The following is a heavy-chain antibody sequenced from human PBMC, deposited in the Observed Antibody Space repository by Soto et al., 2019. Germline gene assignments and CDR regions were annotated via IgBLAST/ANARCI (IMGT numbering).Heavy chain of an antibody. V-gene: IGHV3-43*01. Sequence: PGGSLRLSCAASGFTFDDYTMHWVRQAPGKGLEWVSLISWDGGSTYYADSVKGRFTISRDNSKNSLYLQMNSLRTEDTALYYCARWYSSSFGLGYYGMDVWGQGTTVTV. J-gene: IGHJ6*02. D-gene: IGHD6-6*01. CDR3: ARWYSSSFGLGYYGMDV. CDR1: GFTFDDYT. CDR2: ISWDGGST.